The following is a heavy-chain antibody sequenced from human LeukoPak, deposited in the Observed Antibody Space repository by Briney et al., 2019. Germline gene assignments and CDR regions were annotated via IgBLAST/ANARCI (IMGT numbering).Heavy chain of an antibody. CDR3: AKLQGVAAAGHPYFDY. CDR1: GFTFSSHA. V-gene: IGHV3-23*01. CDR2: ISGSAGSR. D-gene: IGHD6-13*01. J-gene: IGHJ4*02. Sequence: GGSLRLSCAASGFTFSSHAMSWVRQAPGKGLEWVSVISGSAGSRHYADSVKGRFTISRDKSKNTLYLQVNSLRAEDPAVYYCAKLQGVAAAGHPYFDYWGQGTLVTVSS.